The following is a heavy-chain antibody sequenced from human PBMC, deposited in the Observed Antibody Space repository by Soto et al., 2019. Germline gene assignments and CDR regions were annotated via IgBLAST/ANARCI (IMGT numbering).Heavy chain of an antibody. CDR2: INPNSGGT. CDR3: ARGARLRYFDSWWFDP. V-gene: IGHV1-2*04. Sequence: ASVKVSCKASGYTFTGYYVHWVRQAPGQGLEWMGWINPNSGGTNYAQKFQGWVTMTRDTSISTAYMELSRLRSDDTAVYYCARGARLRYFDSWWFDPWGQGTLVTVSS. D-gene: IGHD3-9*01. CDR1: GYTFTGYY. J-gene: IGHJ5*02.